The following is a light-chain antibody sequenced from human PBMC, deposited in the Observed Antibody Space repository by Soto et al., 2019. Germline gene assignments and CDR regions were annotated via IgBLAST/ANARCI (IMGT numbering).Light chain of an antibody. Sequence: EIVLTQSPGTLSLSPGERATLSCRASQSVSSSYLAWYQQKPPQAPRLLIYGASSRATGIPDRFSGSGSGTDFTLTISRLEPEDFAVYYCQQYGSPPVTFGQGTKVEIK. CDR1: QSVSSSY. CDR3: QQYGSPPVT. V-gene: IGKV3-20*01. CDR2: GAS. J-gene: IGKJ1*01.